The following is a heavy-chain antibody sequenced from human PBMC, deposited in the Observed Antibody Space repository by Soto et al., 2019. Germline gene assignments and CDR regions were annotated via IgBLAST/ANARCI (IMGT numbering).Heavy chain of an antibody. CDR3: ASDLVSRRSGSYPSY. Sequence: EVQLVESGGGLVQPGGSLRLSCAASGFSISDCSMNWVRRAPGKGLEWISYISTNNDAIYYADSVKGRFTISRDNAKNSLYLQMNSLRAEDTALYYCASDLVSRRSGSYPSYWGQGTLVTVSS. CDR2: ISTNNDAI. D-gene: IGHD3-10*01. J-gene: IGHJ4*02. CDR1: GFSISDCS. V-gene: IGHV3-48*01.